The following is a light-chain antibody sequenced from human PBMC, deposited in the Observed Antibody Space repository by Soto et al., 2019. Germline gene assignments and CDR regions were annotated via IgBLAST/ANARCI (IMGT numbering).Light chain of an antibody. CDR1: KSVSSN. CDR3: QQYNNWPPIT. CDR2: GAS. J-gene: IGKJ5*01. Sequence: EIVMTQSPATLSVSPGERATLSCRASKSVSSNLAWYQQKPGQAPRLLIYGASTRATGNPARFSGSGSGTEFTLTISSLQSEDFAVYYCQQYNNWPPITCGQGTRLEIK. V-gene: IGKV3-15*01.